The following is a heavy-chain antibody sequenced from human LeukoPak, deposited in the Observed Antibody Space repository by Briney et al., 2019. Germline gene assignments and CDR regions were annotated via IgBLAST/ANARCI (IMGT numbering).Heavy chain of an antibody. Sequence: GESLKISCKGFGYSFTNYWIGWVRLMPGKGLEWMGIIYPGDSDTRYNPSLQGQVTISADKSINTAYLQWSSPKASDTAIYYCARRGGEPEWFDPWGQGTLVSVSS. V-gene: IGHV5-51*01. J-gene: IGHJ5*02. CDR1: GYSFTNYW. CDR3: ARRGGEPEWFDP. CDR2: IYPGDSDT. D-gene: IGHD1-14*01.